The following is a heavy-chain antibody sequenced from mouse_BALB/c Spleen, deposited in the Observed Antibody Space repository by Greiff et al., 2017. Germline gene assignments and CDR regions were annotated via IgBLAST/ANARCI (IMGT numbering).Heavy chain of an antibody. J-gene: IGHJ4*01. V-gene: IGHV1-87*01. CDR2: IYPGDGDT. Sequence: VKLQQSGAELARPGASVKLSCKASGYTFTSYWMQWVKQRPGQGLEWIGAIYPGDGDTRYTQKFKGKATLTADKSSSTAYMQLSSLASEDSAVYYCARRGSSYAMDYWGQGTSVTVSS. D-gene: IGHD1-1*01. CDR3: ARRGSSYAMDY. CDR1: GYTFTSYW.